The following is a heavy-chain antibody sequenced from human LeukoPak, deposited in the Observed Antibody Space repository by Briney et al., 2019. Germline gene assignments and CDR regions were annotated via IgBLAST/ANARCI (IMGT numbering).Heavy chain of an antibody. CDR2: IYYSGST. D-gene: IGHD3-16*01. J-gene: IGHJ4*02. CDR3: ARDPWGEKYFDY. CDR1: GGSINSYY. Sequence: SETLSLTCTVSGGSINSYYWSWIRQPPGKGLEWIEYIYYSGSTNYNPSLKSRVTISVDTSKNQFSLKLSSVTAADTAVYYCARDPWGEKYFDYWGQGTLVTVSS. V-gene: IGHV4-59*01.